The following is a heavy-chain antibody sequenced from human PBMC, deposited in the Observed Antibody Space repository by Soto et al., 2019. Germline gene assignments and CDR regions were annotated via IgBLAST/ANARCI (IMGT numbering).Heavy chain of an antibody. D-gene: IGHD4-17*01. CDR1: GGSISSGGYY. Sequence: SETLSLTCTVPGGSISSGGYYWSWIRQHPGKGLEWIGYIYYSGSTYYNPSLKSRVTISVDTSKNQFSLKLSSVTAADTAVYYCARGRYGDYMDYYYGMDVWGQGTTVTVSS. CDR3: ARGRYGDYMDYYYGMDV. CDR2: IYYSGST. J-gene: IGHJ6*02. V-gene: IGHV4-31*03.